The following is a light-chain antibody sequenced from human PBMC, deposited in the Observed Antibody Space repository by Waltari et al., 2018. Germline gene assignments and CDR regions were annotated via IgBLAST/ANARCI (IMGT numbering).Light chain of an antibody. CDR1: NSDVGGYNY. V-gene: IGLV2-11*01. CDR2: DVS. Sequence: QSALTQPRSVSGSPGQSVTIPCLGTNSDVGGYNYVSWYQHHPGKAPKLMIYDVSKRPSGVPDRFSGSKSGNTASLTISGLQAEDEADYYCCSYAGSLHVFGTGTEVTVL. CDR3: CSYAGSLHV. J-gene: IGLJ1*01.